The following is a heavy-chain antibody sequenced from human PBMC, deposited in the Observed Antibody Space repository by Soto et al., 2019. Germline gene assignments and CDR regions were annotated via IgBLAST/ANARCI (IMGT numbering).Heavy chain of an antibody. V-gene: IGHV4-30-2*01. D-gene: IGHD2-2*01. J-gene: IGHJ4*02. CDR2: MYHSGST. Sequence: PSETLSLTCAVSSGSISSGGYSWSWIRQPPGKGLEWIGYMYHSGSTYYNPSLKRRVNLSIDRSKNQFSLNRSSVTAADTAVYYCPRVPDYWRQGILVTVSS. CDR3: PRVPDY. CDR1: SGSISSGGYS.